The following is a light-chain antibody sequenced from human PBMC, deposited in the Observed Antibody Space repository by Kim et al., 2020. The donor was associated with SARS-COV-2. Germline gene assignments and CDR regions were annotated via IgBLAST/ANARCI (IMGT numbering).Light chain of an antibody. CDR3: HQYNSYSHT. CDR1: QSNTRW. Sequence: SASVGDRVTMTCPASQSNTRWLAWYQQEPRKAPKLLVYDGSSLKRRGPSRFSGRGSGTEFTLPLRRLQPDDFATYYFHQYNSYSHTFGQGTKLEIK. V-gene: IGKV1-5*01. J-gene: IGKJ2*01. CDR2: DGS.